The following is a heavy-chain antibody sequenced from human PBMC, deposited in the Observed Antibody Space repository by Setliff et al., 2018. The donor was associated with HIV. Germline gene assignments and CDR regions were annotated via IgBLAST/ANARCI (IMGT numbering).Heavy chain of an antibody. Sequence: PSETLSLTCAVDGGSFSGYYWSWIRQPPGKGLEWIGYIHYSGSTYFNPSLKSRVSISTDTSKNQFSLKLTSVTAADTAVYYCASRDNSRYFDDYWGQGTLVTVSS. D-gene: IGHD3-22*01. CDR2: IHYSGST. CDR1: GGSFSGYY. V-gene: IGHV4-34*09. CDR3: ASRDNSRYFDDY. J-gene: IGHJ4*02.